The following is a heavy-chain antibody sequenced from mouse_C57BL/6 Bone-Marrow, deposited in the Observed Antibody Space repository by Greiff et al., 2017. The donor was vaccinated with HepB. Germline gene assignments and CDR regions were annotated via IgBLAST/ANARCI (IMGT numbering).Heavy chain of an antibody. J-gene: IGHJ2*01. CDR1: GYTFTSYS. CDR3: VRSTMVTTGYFDY. D-gene: IGHD2-2*01. Sequence: QVQLQQPGAELVKPGASVKLSCKASGYTFTSYSMHWVKQRPGRGLEWIGRIDPKSGGTKYNEKFKSKATLTVDKPSSTAYMQLSSLTSEDSAVYSCVRSTMVTTGYFDYWGQGTTLTVSS. V-gene: IGHV1-62-3*01. CDR2: IDPKSGGT.